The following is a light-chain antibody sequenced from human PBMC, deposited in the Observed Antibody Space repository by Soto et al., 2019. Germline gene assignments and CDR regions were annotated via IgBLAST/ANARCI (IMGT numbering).Light chain of an antibody. Sequence: EIVMRQSPVTLSVSPGERATLSCRASQSVVTNVAWYQQKHGQTPRLLIYSASKRAAGIPDRFSGSGSGTEFTLTMSSLQSEDFAVYYCQQYGHWPALTFGGGTKVEIK. CDR1: QSVVTN. CDR2: SAS. J-gene: IGKJ4*01. CDR3: QQYGHWPALT. V-gene: IGKV3-15*01.